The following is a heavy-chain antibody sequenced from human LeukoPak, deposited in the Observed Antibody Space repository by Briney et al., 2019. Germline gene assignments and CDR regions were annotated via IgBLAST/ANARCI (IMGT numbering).Heavy chain of an antibody. Sequence: ASVKVSFKASGYTFTVYYMHWVRQAPGQGLEWMGWINPNSGGTNYAQKFQGRVTMTRDTSISTAYMELSRLRSDDTAVYYCASGLGYDFWSGYGDWGQGTLVTVSS. J-gene: IGHJ4*02. CDR2: INPNSGGT. D-gene: IGHD3-3*01. V-gene: IGHV1-2*02. CDR1: GYTFTVYY. CDR3: ASGLGYDFWSGYGD.